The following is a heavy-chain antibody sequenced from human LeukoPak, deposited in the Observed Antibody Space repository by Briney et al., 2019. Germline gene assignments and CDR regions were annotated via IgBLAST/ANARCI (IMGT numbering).Heavy chain of an antibody. CDR2: IIPMFGTA. V-gene: IGHV1-69*05. Sequence: ASVKVSCKASGGTFSSYEISWVRQAPGQGLEWMGGIIPMFGTAKYAQKFQGRVTITTDKSTSTAYMELSSLRSEDTAVYYCASGTTDIVVVPANLRNYNFDYWGQGTLVTVSS. CDR1: GGTFSSYE. D-gene: IGHD2-2*01. J-gene: IGHJ4*02. CDR3: ASGTTDIVVVPANLRNYNFDY.